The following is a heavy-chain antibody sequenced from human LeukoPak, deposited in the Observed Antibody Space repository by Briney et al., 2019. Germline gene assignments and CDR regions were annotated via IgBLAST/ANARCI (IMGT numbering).Heavy chain of an antibody. CDR3: ARRLSSSWSHDY. V-gene: IGHV3-66*01. Sequence: GGSLRLSCGASGITVRNNYMSWVRQAPGKGLEWVSIIYSAGHTYYADSVKGRFTISRDSSMDTLYLQMNSLRAEDTAVYYCARRLSSSWSHDYWGQGTLVTVSS. D-gene: IGHD6-13*01. CDR1: GITVRNNY. J-gene: IGHJ4*02. CDR2: IYSAGHT.